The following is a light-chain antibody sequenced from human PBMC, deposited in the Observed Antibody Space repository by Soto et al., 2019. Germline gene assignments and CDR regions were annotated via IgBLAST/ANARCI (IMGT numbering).Light chain of an antibody. CDR1: QSVSSY. CDR3: QQRTNLPVT. Sequence: EIVLTQSPATLSLSPGERATLSCRASQSVSSYLVWYQQKPGQAPRGLISDASNRATCIPARFSGRGSGTNFTLTNSSLEPADFTVYYCQQRTNLPVTFGGRTKVAIK. CDR2: DAS. V-gene: IGKV3-11*01. J-gene: IGKJ4*01.